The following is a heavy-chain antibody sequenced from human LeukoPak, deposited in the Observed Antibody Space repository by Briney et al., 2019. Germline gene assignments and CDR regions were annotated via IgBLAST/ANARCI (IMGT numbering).Heavy chain of an antibody. J-gene: IGHJ6*03. D-gene: IGHD2-2*01. CDR1: GGTFSSYA. V-gene: IGHV1-69*01. CDR3: ARSTDIVVVPAATRFLEGSLEHGYYYYMNV. Sequence: SVKVSCKASGGTFSSYAISWVRQAPGQGLEWMGGIIPIFGTANYAQKFQGRVTITADESTSTAYMELSSLRSEDTAVYYCARSTDIVVVPAATRFLEGSLEHGYYYYMNVWGKGTTVTVSS. CDR2: IIPIFGTA.